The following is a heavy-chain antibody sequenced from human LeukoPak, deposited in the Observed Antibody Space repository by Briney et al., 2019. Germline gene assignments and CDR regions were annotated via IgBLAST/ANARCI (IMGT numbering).Heavy chain of an antibody. CDR2: IYSGGST. CDR3: AEAHGRLDPFDY. V-gene: IGHV3-53*01. D-gene: IGHD1-1*01. J-gene: IGHJ4*02. Sequence: GGSLRLSCAASGFAVSSNYMSWVRQAPGKGLEWVSVIYSGGSTYYANSVKGRFTISRDNSKNTVYLQMDSLRGDDSAIYYCAEAHGRLDPFDYWGQRTLVTVSS. CDR1: GFAVSSNY.